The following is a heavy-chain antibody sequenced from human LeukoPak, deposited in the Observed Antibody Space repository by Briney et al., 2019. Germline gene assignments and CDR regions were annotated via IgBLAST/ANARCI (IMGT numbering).Heavy chain of an antibody. CDR3: ARKGPPGGYFDY. V-gene: IGHV4-59*11. J-gene: IGHJ4*02. CDR1: GGSISSHY. Sequence: SETLSLTCTVSGGSISSHYWSWIRQPPGKGLEWFGYVSYSGSTNYTPSLKSRVTISVDTSKNQFSLKLSSVTAADTAVYYCARKGPPGGYFDYWGQGTLVTVSS. CDR2: VSYSGST. D-gene: IGHD2-15*01.